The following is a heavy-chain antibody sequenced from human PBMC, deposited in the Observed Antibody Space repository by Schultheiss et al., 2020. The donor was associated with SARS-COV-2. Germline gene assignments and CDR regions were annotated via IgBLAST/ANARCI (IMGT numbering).Heavy chain of an antibody. V-gene: IGHV3-48*02. CDR2: ISSSSSTI. D-gene: IGHD3-10*01. Sequence: GGSLRLSCAASGFTFSSYSMNWVRQAPGKGLEWVSYISSSSSTIYYADSVKGRFTISRDNAKNSLYLQMNSLRDEDTAVYYCAKAASQGVRGVIITDFDYWGQGTLVTVSS. J-gene: IGHJ4*02. CDR1: GFTFSSYS. CDR3: AKAASQGVRGVIITDFDY.